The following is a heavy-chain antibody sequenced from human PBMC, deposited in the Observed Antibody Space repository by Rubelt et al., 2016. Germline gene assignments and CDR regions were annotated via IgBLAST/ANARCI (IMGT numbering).Heavy chain of an antibody. Sequence: QVQLQQWGAGLLKPSETLSLTCAVYGGSFSGYYWSWIRQPPGKGLEWIGYIYYSGSTNYNPSLKSRVTISVDTSKNQFSLKLSSVTAADTAVYYCARGRLSIFGVVRTKGGYFDYWGQGTLVTVSS. CDR2: IYYSGST. CDR3: ARGRLSIFGVVRTKGGYFDY. D-gene: IGHD3-3*01. CDR1: GGSFSGYY. J-gene: IGHJ4*02. V-gene: IGHV4-34*01.